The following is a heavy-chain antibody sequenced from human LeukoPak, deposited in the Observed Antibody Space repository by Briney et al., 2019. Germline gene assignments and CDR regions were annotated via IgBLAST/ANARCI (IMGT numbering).Heavy chain of an antibody. J-gene: IGHJ4*02. CDR1: GFTFSRLA. D-gene: IGHD3-22*01. V-gene: IGHV3-23*01. CDR2: ISASGP. Sequence: GGSLRLSCAASGFTFSRLAMTWVRQAPGKGLEWVSTISASGPYYADAVRGRFTISSDSSRNTLSLQMDSLRAEDTAVYYCAKDHESDGYPCLDHWGLGTLVTVSS. CDR3: AKDHESDGYPCLDH.